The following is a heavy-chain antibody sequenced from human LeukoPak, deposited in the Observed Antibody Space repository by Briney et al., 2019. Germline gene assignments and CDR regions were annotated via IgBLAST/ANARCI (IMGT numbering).Heavy chain of an antibody. V-gene: IGHV3-64*01. Sequence: PGGSLRLSCAASGFTFSSYAMHWVRQAPGKGLEYVSAISSNGGSTYYANSVKGRFTISRDNSKNTLYLQMGSLRAEDMAVYYCAREGDSGSYWSQGTLVTVSS. CDR2: ISSNGGST. J-gene: IGHJ4*02. CDR3: AREGDSGSY. CDR1: GFTFSSYA. D-gene: IGHD1-26*01.